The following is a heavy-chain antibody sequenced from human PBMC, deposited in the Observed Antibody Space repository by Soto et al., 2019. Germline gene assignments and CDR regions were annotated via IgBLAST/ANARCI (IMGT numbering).Heavy chain of an antibody. CDR1: GGTFSSYS. D-gene: IGHD1-26*01. J-gene: IGHJ4*01. Sequence: QVQLVQSGAEVKKPGSSVKVSCKAPGGTFSSYSINWVRQAPGQGREWMGEIIPIFGTATYAQKVQGRVTIPADESTSAAYMELSSRRSEDTAVYYCARDGGMHSGGIDYWGHGTLVTVYS. CDR2: IIPIFGTA. CDR3: ARDGGMHSGGIDY. V-gene: IGHV1-69*01.